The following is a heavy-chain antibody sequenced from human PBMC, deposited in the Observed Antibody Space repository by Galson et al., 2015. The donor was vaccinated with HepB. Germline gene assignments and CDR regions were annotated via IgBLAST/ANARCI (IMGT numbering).Heavy chain of an antibody. D-gene: IGHD6-13*01. Sequence: SLRLSCAASGFTFSSYGMHWVRQAPGKGLEWVAFIRYDGSNKYYADSVKGQFTISRDNSKNTLYLQMNSLRAEDTAVYYCAKAPIAAAGTLWIDYWGQGTLVTVSS. CDR1: GFTFSSYG. V-gene: IGHV3-30*02. J-gene: IGHJ4*02. CDR2: IRYDGSNK. CDR3: AKAPIAAAGTLWIDY.